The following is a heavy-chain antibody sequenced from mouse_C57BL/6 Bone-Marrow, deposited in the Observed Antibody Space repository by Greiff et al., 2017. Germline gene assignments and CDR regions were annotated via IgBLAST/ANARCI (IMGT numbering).Heavy chain of an antibody. Sequence: QVQLQQPGAELVKPGASVKLSCKASGYTFTSYWMQWVKQRPGQGLEWIGEIDPSDSYTNYNQKFKGKATLTVDTSSSAAYMQLSSLTSEDSAVYDCARCNYYSNYGGYFDVWGTGTTVTVSS. J-gene: IGHJ1*03. V-gene: IGHV1-50*01. CDR2: IDPSDSYT. D-gene: IGHD2-5*01. CDR1: GYTFTSYW. CDR3: ARCNYYSNYGGYFDV.